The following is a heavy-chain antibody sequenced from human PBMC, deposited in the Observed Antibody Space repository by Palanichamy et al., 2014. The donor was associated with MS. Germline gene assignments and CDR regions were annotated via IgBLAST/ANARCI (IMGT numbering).Heavy chain of an antibody. CDR3: ARDGLSYGKDFYDYSGMDV. J-gene: IGHJ6*02. Sequence: QVQLAQSGPDVKKPGASVKVSCKASGYTFRSYGITWVRQARGQGLEWMGWIGGYSGNTDYVQKFQGRVTLTTDTSTRTAYMELRSLRFDDTAVYYCARDGLSYGKDFYDYSGMDVWGQGTTVTVSS. V-gene: IGHV1-18*04. CDR1: GYTFRSYG. D-gene: IGHD2/OR15-2a*01. CDR2: IGGYSGNT.